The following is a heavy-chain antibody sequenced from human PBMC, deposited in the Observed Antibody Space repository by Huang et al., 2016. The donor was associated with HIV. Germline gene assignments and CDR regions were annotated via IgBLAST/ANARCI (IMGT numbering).Heavy chain of an antibody. V-gene: IGHV1-46*01. Sequence: QVHLMQSGAEVRKPGASVKVSCKASGYTFTSYYIHWVRQAPGQGLEGRGIINARGGRATNEQKFQDRVTISRDTSTSTVYMELSGLRSEDTAVYYCARDSFYDRSGHYFLSSRSVGGFDFWGQGTLVTVSS. CDR1: GYTFTSYY. D-gene: IGHD3-22*01. J-gene: IGHJ4*02. CDR3: ARDSFYDRSGHYFLSSRSVGGFDF. CDR2: INARGGRA.